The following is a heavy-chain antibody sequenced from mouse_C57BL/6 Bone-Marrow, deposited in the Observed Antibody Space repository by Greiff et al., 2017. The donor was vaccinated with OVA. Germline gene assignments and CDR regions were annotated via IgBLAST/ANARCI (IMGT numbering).Heavy chain of an antibody. J-gene: IGHJ3*01. D-gene: IGHD2-4*01. CDR1: GYSITSGYY. Sequence: ESGPGLVKPSQSLSLTCSVTGYSITSGYYWYWIRQFPGNKLEWMGYISYDGSNNYNPSLKNRISITRDTSKNQFFLKLNSVTTEDTATYYCARRADYDGFAYWGQGTLVTVSA. CDR2: ISYDGSN. CDR3: ARRADYDGFAY. V-gene: IGHV3-6*01.